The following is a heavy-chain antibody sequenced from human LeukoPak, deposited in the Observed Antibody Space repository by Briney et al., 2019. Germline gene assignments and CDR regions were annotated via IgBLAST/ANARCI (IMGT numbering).Heavy chain of an antibody. J-gene: IGHJ2*01. D-gene: IGHD3-16*01. CDR2: IYPGDSHT. Sequence: PGESLKISCKGSGYIFSSYWMGWVRQMPGNGLEWMGIIYPGDSHTVYSPSFRGQVTISADKSISTAYLQWSSLKASDTAMYYCARRPTLRGGEGWYFDLWGRGTLVTVSS. V-gene: IGHV5-51*01. CDR1: GYIFSSYW. CDR3: ARRPTLRGGEGWYFDL.